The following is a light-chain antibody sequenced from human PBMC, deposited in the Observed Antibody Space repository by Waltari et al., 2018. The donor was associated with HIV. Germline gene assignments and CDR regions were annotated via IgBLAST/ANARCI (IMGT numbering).Light chain of an antibody. CDR3: QSYDSSLSGWV. V-gene: IGLV1-40*01. CDR1: SVNTTAAHD. J-gene: IGLJ3*02. CDR2: GNN. Sequence: PPQPALLSSTPRPAVSIHVVTSSVNTTAAHDILPYQQLPGTAPKLLIYGNNNRPSGVPDRFSGSKSGTSASLAITGLQAEDEADYYCQSYDSSLSGWVFGGGTKLTVL.